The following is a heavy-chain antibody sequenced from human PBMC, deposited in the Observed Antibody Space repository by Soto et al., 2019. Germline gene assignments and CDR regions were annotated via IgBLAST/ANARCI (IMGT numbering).Heavy chain of an antibody. CDR2: ISHDGNSH. Sequence: QVHLVESGGGVVQPGRSLRLSCEGSGFSFSNYGIHWVRQAPGKGLEWVAVISHDGNSHHLADSVRGRFTISRDNSKNTLYLQMDSLRVDDTAIYYCAKERTYGDYDPAFDYWGQGTQVTVSS. CDR1: GFSFSNYG. J-gene: IGHJ4*02. V-gene: IGHV3-30*18. CDR3: AKERTYGDYDPAFDY. D-gene: IGHD4-17*01.